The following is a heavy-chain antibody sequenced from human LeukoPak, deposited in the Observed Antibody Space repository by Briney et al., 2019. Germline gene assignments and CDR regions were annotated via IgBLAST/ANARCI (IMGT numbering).Heavy chain of an antibody. D-gene: IGHD5-12*01. Sequence: PGGSLRLSCAASGFTFSSYEMNWVRQAPGKGLEWVSSISSSTSYIYYADSVKGRFTISRGNAKNSLYLQMNSLRAEDTAVCYCASLYGGYDYWGQGTLVTVSS. CDR3: ASLYGGYDY. CDR2: ISSSTSYI. J-gene: IGHJ4*02. V-gene: IGHV3-21*01. CDR1: GFTFSSYE.